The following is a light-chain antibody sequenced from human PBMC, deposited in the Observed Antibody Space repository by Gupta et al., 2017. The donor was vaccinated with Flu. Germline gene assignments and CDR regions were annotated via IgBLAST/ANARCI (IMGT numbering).Light chain of an antibody. Sequence: ERATLSCRASESVYTNLAWYQQKPGQAPRLVIYGASTRATDIPDRFTGSGSGTEFTLTISSLQSEDSAVYYCQQYNIWPLWTFGQGTKVEIK. CDR3: QQYNIWPLWT. CDR1: ESVYTN. CDR2: GAS. J-gene: IGKJ1*01. V-gene: IGKV3-15*01.